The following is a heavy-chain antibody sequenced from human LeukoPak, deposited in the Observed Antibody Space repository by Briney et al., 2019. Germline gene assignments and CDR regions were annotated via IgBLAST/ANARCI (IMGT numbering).Heavy chain of an antibody. CDR1: GGSISSYY. CDR2: IYYSGST. J-gene: IGHJ3*02. CDR3: TGNYDILTGYHDAFDI. V-gene: IGHV4-59*06. Sequence: PSETLSLTCTVSGGSISSYYWSWIRQPPGKGLEWIGYIYYSGSTYYNPSLKSRVTISVDTSKNQFSLKLSSVTAADTAVYYCTGNYDILTGYHDAFDIWGQGTMVTVSS. D-gene: IGHD3-9*01.